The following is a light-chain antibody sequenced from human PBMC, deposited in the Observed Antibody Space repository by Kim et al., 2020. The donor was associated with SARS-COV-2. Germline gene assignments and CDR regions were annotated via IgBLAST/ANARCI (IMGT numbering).Light chain of an antibody. CDR3: KQTYSTPPYS. CDR2: GTS. V-gene: IGKV1-39*01. J-gene: IGKJ2*03. Sequence: DIQMTQSPPSLSASVGHRVTMTCRASQSIVRYLNWYQQKPGKAPKLLIYGTSSLQTGVPSRFSGSGSGTDFTLTISSLQPEDFATYYCKQTYSTPPYSFGQGTRREI. CDR1: QSIVRY.